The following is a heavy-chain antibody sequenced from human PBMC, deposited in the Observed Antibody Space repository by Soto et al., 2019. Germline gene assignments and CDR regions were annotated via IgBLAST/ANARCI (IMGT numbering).Heavy chain of an antibody. V-gene: IGHV3-23*01. CDR1: GFTFGTYG. CDR3: AKDKERGGYDSDFDS. D-gene: IGHD3-3*01. Sequence: GSLRLSCAASGFTFGTYGMGWVRQAPGKGLEWVSTITGGNTYYAASVKGRFTISRDNYKNTLYLQMSSLRAEDTALYYCAKDKERGGYDSDFDSWGQGTLVTVSS. J-gene: IGHJ4*02. CDR2: ITGGNT.